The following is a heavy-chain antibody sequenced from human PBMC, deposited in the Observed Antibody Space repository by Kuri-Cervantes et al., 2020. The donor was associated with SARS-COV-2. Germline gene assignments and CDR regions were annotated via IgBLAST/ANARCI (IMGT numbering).Heavy chain of an antibody. D-gene: IGHD6-13*01. Sequence: GESLKISCAASGFTFSSCAMHWVRQAPGKGLEYVSAISSNGGSTYYADSVKGRFTISRDNSKNTLYLQMSSLRAEDTAVYYCVKGSSSWYDFWFDPWGQGTLVTVSP. CDR1: GFTFSSCA. CDR3: VKGSSSWYDFWFDP. J-gene: IGHJ5*02. V-gene: IGHV3-64D*08. CDR2: ISSNGGST.